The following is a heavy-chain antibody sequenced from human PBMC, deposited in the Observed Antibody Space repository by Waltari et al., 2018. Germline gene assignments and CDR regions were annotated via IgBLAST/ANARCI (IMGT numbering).Heavy chain of an antibody. J-gene: IGHJ4*02. CDR1: GFTFSSYS. D-gene: IGHD5-18*01. Sequence: EVQLVESGGDLVKPGGSLRLSCAASGFTFSSYSMNWVRQVPGKGLECVSVISSGGSNIYYADSVKGRFTISRDNAKNSLYLQMNSLRVDDTAVYYCARIDGYNPDYWGQGTLVTVSS. V-gene: IGHV3-21*01. CDR3: ARIDGYNPDY. CDR2: ISSGGSNI.